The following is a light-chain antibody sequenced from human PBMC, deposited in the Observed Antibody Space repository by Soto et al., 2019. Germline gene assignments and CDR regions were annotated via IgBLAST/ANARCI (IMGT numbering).Light chain of an antibody. CDR3: CSFPVSYTLGV. Sequence: QSVLTQPRSVSGSPGQSVTVSCTAASSDVGAYNYVSWYQHHPGKAPKLIIYDVTKRPSGVPDGFTGSKSGNTASLTISGLQAEDEADYYCCSFPVSYTLGVLGGGTKLTVL. J-gene: IGLJ3*02. CDR1: SSDVGAYNY. CDR2: DVT. V-gene: IGLV2-11*01.